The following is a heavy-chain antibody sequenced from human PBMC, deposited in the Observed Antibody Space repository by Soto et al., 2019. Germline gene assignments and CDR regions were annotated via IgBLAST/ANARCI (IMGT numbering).Heavy chain of an antibody. CDR3: AKGESYYYDSSGYWNY. J-gene: IGHJ4*02. Sequence: GGSMRLSCAASGFTFSSYSMNWVRQAPGKGLEWVSGISYGGGSTNYADSVKGRFTISGDNSKNTLYLQMNSLRGEDTAVYYCAKGESYYYDSSGYWNYWGQGTLVTVSS. CDR1: GFTFSSYS. V-gene: IGHV3-23*01. CDR2: ISYGGGST. D-gene: IGHD3-22*01.